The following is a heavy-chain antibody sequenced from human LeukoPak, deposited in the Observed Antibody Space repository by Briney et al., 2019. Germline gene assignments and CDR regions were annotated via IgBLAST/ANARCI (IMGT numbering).Heavy chain of an antibody. CDR3: AKAPSSIAVAGKGTYYYYYMDA. Sequence: PGGSLRLSCAASGFTFDDYTMHWVRQAPGKGLEWVSLISWDGGSTYYADSVKGRFTISRDNSKNSLYLQMNSLRTEDTALYYCAKAPSSIAVAGKGTYYYYYMDAWGKGTTATVSS. CDR1: GFTFDDYT. V-gene: IGHV3-43*01. D-gene: IGHD6-19*01. J-gene: IGHJ6*03. CDR2: ISWDGGST.